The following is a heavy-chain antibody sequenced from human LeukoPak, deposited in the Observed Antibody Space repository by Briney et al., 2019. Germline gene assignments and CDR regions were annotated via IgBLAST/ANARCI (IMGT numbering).Heavy chain of an antibody. CDR2: IRYDGSNK. D-gene: IGHD6-19*01. J-gene: IGHJ4*02. CDR1: GFTFSSCG. V-gene: IGHV3-30*02. Sequence: GGSLRLSCAASGFTFSSCGMHWVRQAPGKGLEWVAFIRYDGSNKYYADSVKGRFTISGDNSKNTLYLQMNSLRAEDTAVYYCAKVSGSGWYLDYWGQGTLVTVSS. CDR3: AKVSGSGWYLDY.